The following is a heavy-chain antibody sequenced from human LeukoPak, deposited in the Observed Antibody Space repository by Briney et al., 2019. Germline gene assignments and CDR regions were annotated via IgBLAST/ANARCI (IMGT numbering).Heavy chain of an antibody. V-gene: IGHV3-53*01. D-gene: IGHD2-2*01. CDR2: IYSNGVT. CDR3: AKDDGGYCSRTSCGDAYDI. CDR1: GFTVSNNY. J-gene: IGHJ3*02. Sequence: GGSLRLSCAASGFTVSNNYMIWVRQAPGKGLEWVSLIYSNGVTNYADSVKGRFTISRDSSKNTLYLQMNSVRAEDTAVYYCAKDDGGYCSRTSCGDAYDIWGQGTMVTVSS.